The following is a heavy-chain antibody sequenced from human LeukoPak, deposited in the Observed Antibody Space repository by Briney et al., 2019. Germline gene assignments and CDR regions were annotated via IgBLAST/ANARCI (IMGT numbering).Heavy chain of an antibody. CDR2: IYYSGST. V-gene: IGHV4-39*07. J-gene: IGHJ3*02. CDR3: ARDPSLLWFGELLDAFDI. Sequence: SETLSLTCTVSGGSISSSSYYWGWIRQPPGKGLEWIGSIYYSGSTYYNPSLKSRVTISVDTSKNQFSLKLSSVTAADTAVYYCARDPSLLWFGELLDAFDIWGQGTMVTVSS. D-gene: IGHD3-10*01. CDR1: GGSISSSSYY.